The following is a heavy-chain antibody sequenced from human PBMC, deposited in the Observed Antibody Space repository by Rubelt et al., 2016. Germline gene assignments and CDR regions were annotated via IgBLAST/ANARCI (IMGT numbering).Heavy chain of an antibody. J-gene: IGHJ4*02. CDR3: GKVMGAIDY. V-gene: IGHV1-8*01. CDR1: GYTFTNYD. D-gene: IGHD1-26*01. Sequence: QVQLVQSGAEVKKPGASVKVSCKTSGYTFTNYDINWVRQATGQGLEWMGWTNPKSGYTGYAQKFQGSLTMSRDTATRAAYMGLSGLGSEDTAGYYCGKVMGAIDYGGQGTLGTVSS. CDR2: TNPKSGYT.